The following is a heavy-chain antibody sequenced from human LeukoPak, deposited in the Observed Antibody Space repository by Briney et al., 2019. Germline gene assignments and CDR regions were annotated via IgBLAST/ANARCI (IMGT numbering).Heavy chain of an antibody. V-gene: IGHV4-59*04. J-gene: IGHJ4*02. CDR3: ARTSHYYDSSGYYSPFDY. CDR1: GGSISSYY. Sequence: PSETLSLTCTVSGGSISSYYWSWIRQPPGKGLEWIGYIYYSGSTYYNPSLKSRVTISVDTSKNQFSLNLTSVTAADTAVYYCARTSHYYDSSGYYSPFDYWGQGTLVTVPS. D-gene: IGHD3-22*01. CDR2: IYYSGST.